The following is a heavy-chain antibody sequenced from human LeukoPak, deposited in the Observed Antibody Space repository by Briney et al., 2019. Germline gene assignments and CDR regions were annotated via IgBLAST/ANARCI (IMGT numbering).Heavy chain of an antibody. CDR1: GFIFTKYW. CDR2: IKQDGSEK. CDR3: ARRLYCSGTSCYTGPDAFDI. V-gene: IGHV3-7*01. D-gene: IGHD2-2*02. J-gene: IGHJ3*02. Sequence: GGSLRLSCAASGFIFTKYWMSWVRQAPGKGREWVANIKQDGSEKHYVDSLKGRFTISRDNAKNSLYLEMDSLRAEDTAVYYCARRLYCSGTSCYTGPDAFDIWGQGTMVTVSS.